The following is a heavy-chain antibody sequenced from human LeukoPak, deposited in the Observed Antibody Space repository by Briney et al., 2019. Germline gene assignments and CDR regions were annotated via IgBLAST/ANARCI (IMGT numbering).Heavy chain of an antibody. V-gene: IGHV4-59*08. CDR3: ARSPFHYDSSGYYLVAFDI. CDR2: IYYSGST. D-gene: IGHD3-22*01. J-gene: IGHJ3*02. Sequence: PSETLSLTCTVSGGSISSYYWSWIRQPPGTGLEWIGYIYYSGSTNYNPSLKSRVTISVDTSKNQFSLKLNSVTAADTAVYYCARSPFHYDSSGYYLVAFDIWGQGTMVTVSS. CDR1: GGSISSYY.